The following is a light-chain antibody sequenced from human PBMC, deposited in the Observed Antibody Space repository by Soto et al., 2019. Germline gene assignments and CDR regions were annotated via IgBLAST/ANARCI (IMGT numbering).Light chain of an antibody. CDR3: CSYAGSYTLV. V-gene: IGLV2-11*01. CDR1: SSDVGGSNY. Sequence: QSALTQPRSVSGSPGQSVTISCTGTSSDVGGSNYVSWYQQHPGKAPKLMIYDVSKRPSGVPDRFSGSTSGNTASLTISGLQAEDEADYYCCSYAGSYTLVFGGGTKLTVL. CDR2: DVS. J-gene: IGLJ2*01.